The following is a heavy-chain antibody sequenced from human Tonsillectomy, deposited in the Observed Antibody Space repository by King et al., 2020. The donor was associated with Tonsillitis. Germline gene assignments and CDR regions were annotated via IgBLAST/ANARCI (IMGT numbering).Heavy chain of an antibody. Sequence: VQLVESGGAVVQPGRSLRLSCAASIFTFSTYGMHWVRQAPGKGLEWVAVISYDGSYTYYADSVKGRFTISRANSKNTLYLQMNSLRPEDTAVYSCAKDGPSSQWLVTGTVDYWGQGTLVTVSS. J-gene: IGHJ4*02. CDR3: AKDGPSSQWLVTGTVDY. V-gene: IGHV3-30*18. CDR1: IFTFSTYG. CDR2: ISYDGSYT. D-gene: IGHD6-19*01.